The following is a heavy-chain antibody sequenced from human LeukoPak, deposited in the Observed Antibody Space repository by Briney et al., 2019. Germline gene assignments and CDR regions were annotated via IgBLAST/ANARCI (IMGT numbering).Heavy chain of an antibody. CDR1: GXTFSSYA. J-gene: IGHJ4*02. Sequence: PGRSLRLSCAASGXTFSSYAMHWVRQAPGKGLEWVAVISFDGSNKYYADSVKGRFTISGDNSKNTLFLQMNSLRVEDTAVYYCAKGFAASGWLWFFDYWGQGTLVTVSS. CDR2: ISFDGSNK. D-gene: IGHD6-19*01. V-gene: IGHV3-30*18. CDR3: AKGFAASGWLWFFDY.